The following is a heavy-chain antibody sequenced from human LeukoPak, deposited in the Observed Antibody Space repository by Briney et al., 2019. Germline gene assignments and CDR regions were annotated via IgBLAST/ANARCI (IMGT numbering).Heavy chain of an antibody. D-gene: IGHD4-17*01. V-gene: IGHV3-9*01. CDR2: ISWNSGSI. Sequence: GRSLRLSCAASGFTFDDYAMHWVRQAPGKGLEWVSGISWNSGSIGYADSVKGRFTISRDNAKNSLYLQMNSLRAEDTALYYCAKDMVHDYGDYVTFDYWGQGTLVTVPS. J-gene: IGHJ4*02. CDR3: AKDMVHDYGDYVTFDY. CDR1: GFTFDDYA.